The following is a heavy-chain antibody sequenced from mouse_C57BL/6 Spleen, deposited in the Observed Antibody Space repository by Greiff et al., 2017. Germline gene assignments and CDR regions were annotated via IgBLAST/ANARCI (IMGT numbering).Heavy chain of an antibody. J-gene: IGHJ2*01. CDR3: ARSRFRDYFDY. V-gene: IGHV1-59*01. Sequence: VQLQQPGAELVRPGTSVKLSCKASGYTFTSYWMHWVKQRPGQGLEWIGVIDPSDSYTNYNQKFKGKAPLTVDTSSSTAYMQISSLTSEDSAVYYCARSRFRDYFDYWGQGTTLTVSS. CDR2: IDPSDSYT. CDR1: GYTFTSYW.